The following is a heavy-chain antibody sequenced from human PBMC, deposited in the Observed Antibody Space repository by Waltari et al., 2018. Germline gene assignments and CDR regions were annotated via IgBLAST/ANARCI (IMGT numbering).Heavy chain of an antibody. D-gene: IGHD2-2*01. CDR3: AKGPAARTNWFDP. CDR1: GFTFSTSD. CDR2: IGSSGRNK. V-gene: IGHV3-23*01. Sequence: DVQLLESGGGLVQPGGSLSLSCAASGFTFSTSDMGWVRQAPGKGMEWVAVIGSSGRNKYYADSVKGRFTISRDDSKNTLYLQMNSLRAEDTAVYYCAKGPAARTNWFDPWGQGTLVTVSS. J-gene: IGHJ5*02.